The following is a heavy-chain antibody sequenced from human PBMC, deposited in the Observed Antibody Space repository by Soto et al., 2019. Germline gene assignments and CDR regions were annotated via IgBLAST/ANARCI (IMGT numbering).Heavy chain of an antibody. Sequence: SETLSLTCTVSGGSISSGGYYWSWIRQHPGKGLEWIGYIDYSGSTYYNPSLKSRVTISLDTSKNQFSLKLSSVTAADTAVYYCAKDLTGTYYYGMDVWGQGTTVTVSS. D-gene: IGHD1-7*01. CDR1: GGSISSGGYY. V-gene: IGHV4-31*03. CDR3: AKDLTGTYYYGMDV. CDR2: IDYSGST. J-gene: IGHJ6*02.